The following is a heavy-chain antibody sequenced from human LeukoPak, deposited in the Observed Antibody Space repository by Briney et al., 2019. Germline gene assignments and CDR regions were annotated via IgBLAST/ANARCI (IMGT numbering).Heavy chain of an antibody. V-gene: IGHV4-34*01. CDR1: GGSFSTYY. J-gene: IGHJ4*02. D-gene: IGHD3-10*01. CDR2: INQSGTI. Sequence: PSETPSLTCAVYGGSFSTYYWSWIRQPPGKGLEWIGEINQSGTINYNSSLKSRVTISVDGSKNQFSLKLSSVTAADTAVYYCARARSITILTGFDYWGQGTLVTVSS. CDR3: ARARSITILTGFDY.